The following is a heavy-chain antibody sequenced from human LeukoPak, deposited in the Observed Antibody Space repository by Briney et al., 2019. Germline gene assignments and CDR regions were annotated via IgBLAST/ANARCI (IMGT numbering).Heavy chain of an antibody. D-gene: IGHD2-21*02. CDR2: INPSGGST. Sequence: GASVKVSCKASGYTFTSYYMHWVRQAPGQGLEWMGIINPSGGSTSYAQKFQGRVTMTRDTSTSTVYMELSSLRSEDTAVYCCARDRIVVMTANAFDIWGQGTMVTVSS. J-gene: IGHJ3*02. CDR1: GYTFTSYY. CDR3: ARDRIVVMTANAFDI. V-gene: IGHV1-46*01.